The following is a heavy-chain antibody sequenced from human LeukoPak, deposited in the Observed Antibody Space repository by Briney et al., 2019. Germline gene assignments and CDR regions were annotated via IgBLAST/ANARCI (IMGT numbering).Heavy chain of an antibody. D-gene: IGHD6-19*01. Sequence: SETLSLTCAVYGGSFSGYYWSWIRQPPGKGLEWIGEINHSGSTNYNPSLKSRVTISVDTSKNQFSLKLSSVTAADTAMYYCTRVRSSGWGKGFDYWGQGTLVTVSS. CDR1: GGSFSGYY. CDR3: TRVRSSGWGKGFDY. V-gene: IGHV4-34*01. CDR2: INHSGST. J-gene: IGHJ4*02.